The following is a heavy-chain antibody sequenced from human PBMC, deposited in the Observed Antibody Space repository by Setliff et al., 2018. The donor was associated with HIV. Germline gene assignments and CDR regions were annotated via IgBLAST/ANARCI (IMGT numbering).Heavy chain of an antibody. CDR2: IFHSGDT. Sequence: SETLSLTCSVSGVSVGSGDYYWHWIRQHPEKALEWIGYIFHSGDTYYNPSLKSRVTISVDTSKNQFSLKLSSVTAADTAVYYCARHSPSDYWGQGTLVTVSS. J-gene: IGHJ4*02. CDR3: ARHSPSDY. V-gene: IGHV4-31*03. CDR1: GVSVGSGDYY.